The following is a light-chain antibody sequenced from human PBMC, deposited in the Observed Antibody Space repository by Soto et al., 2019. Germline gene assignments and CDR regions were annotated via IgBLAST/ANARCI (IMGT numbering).Light chain of an antibody. Sequence: EIVMTQSPATLSVSPGDRATLSCRASQSIGRNLAWYQQKPGQAPRLLIYAASTRATGFPGRFSGSGSGTDFTLTISSLQSEDFATYYCQHYNSYSEAFGQGTKVDIK. CDR3: QHYNSYSEA. V-gene: IGKV3-15*01. CDR2: AAS. CDR1: QSIGRN. J-gene: IGKJ1*01.